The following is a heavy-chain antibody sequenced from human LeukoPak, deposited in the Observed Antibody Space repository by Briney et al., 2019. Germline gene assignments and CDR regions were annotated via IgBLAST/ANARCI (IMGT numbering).Heavy chain of an antibody. CDR1: GYTFTSYD. CDR3: ARAGRQTWYYDILTGWVYFDY. V-gene: IGHV1-8*01. D-gene: IGHD3-9*01. J-gene: IGHJ4*02. CDR2: MNPNSGNT. Sequence: ASVKVSCKASGYTFTSYDINWVRQATGQGLEWMGWMNPNSGNTGYAQKFQGRVTMTRNTSISTAYMELSSLRSEDTAVYYCARAGRQTWYYDILTGWVYFDYWGQGTLVTVSS.